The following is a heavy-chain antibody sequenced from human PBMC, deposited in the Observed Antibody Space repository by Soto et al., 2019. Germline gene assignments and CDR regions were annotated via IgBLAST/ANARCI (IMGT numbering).Heavy chain of an antibody. D-gene: IGHD6-13*01. CDR1: GFSFSSYA. CDR3: ANLFGSSWHVDY. V-gene: IGHV3-48*02. CDR2: ISESSSNI. J-gene: IGHJ4*02. Sequence: EVQLVESGGGLVQPGGSLRLSCAASGFSFSSYAMNWVRQAPGKGLEWLSYISESSSNIYYADSVKGRFTISRDNAKNSLYLQMNSLRDEDTAVYYCANLFGSSWHVDYWGQGILVTVSS.